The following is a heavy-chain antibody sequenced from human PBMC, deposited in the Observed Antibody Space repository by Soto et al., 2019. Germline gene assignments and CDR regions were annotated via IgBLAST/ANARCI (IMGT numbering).Heavy chain of an antibody. CDR1: GFTFSNAW. J-gene: IGHJ4*01. Sequence: GGSLRLSCEVSGFTFSNAWMNWVRQAPGKGLEWVGRIKSKKNGGTTDYAAPVKGRFTISRDDSQNRLYLQMSSLKSEDTGVYYCATIYDYVWGSYRLFDYWGHGTLVTVSS. CDR3: ATIYDYVWGSYRLFDY. D-gene: IGHD3-16*02. V-gene: IGHV3-15*01. CDR2: IKSKKNGGTT.